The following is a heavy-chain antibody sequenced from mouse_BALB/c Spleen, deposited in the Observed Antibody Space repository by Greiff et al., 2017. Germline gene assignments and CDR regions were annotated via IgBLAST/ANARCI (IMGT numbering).Heavy chain of an antibody. D-gene: IGHD2-3*01. CDR2: ISSGGSYT. CDR3: ARDDGYYEFAY. J-gene: IGHJ3*01. Sequence: EVQLVESGGGLVKPGGSLKLSCAASGFTFSSYAMSWVRQSPEKRLEWVAEISSGGSYTYYPDTVTGRFTISRDNAKNTLYLEMSSLRSEDTAMYYCARDDGYYEFAYWGQGTLVTVSA. CDR1: GFTFSSYA. V-gene: IGHV5-9-4*01.